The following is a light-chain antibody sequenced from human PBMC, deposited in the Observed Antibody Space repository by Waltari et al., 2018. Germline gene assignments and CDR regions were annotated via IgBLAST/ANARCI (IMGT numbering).Light chain of an antibody. CDR1: QSISSW. V-gene: IGKV1-5*03. Sequence: DIQMTQSPSTLSASVGDGVTITCRASQSISSWLAWYQQKPGKAPKLLIYKASSLESGVPSRFSGSGSETEFTLTISSLQPDDFATYYCQQYKSYPLTFGGGTKVEIK. J-gene: IGKJ4*01. CDR2: KAS. CDR3: QQYKSYPLT.